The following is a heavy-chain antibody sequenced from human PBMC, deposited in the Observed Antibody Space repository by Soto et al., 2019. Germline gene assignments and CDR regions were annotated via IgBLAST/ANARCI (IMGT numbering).Heavy chain of an antibody. J-gene: IGHJ3*02. D-gene: IGHD1-26*01. V-gene: IGHV3-33*08. CDR2: IWYDGSNK. Sequence: GGSLRLSCAASGFTFSSYGMHWVRQAPGKGLEWVAVIWYDGSNKYYADSVKGRFTISRDNSKNTLYLQMNSLRAEDTAVYYWARDFSGELRGHDAFDIWGQGTMVTVSS. CDR3: ARDFSGELRGHDAFDI. CDR1: GFTFSSYG.